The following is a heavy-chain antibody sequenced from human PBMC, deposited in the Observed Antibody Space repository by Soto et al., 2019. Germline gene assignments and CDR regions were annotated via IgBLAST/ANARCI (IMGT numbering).Heavy chain of an antibody. J-gene: IGHJ2*01. D-gene: IGHD5-18*01. CDR3: ARGDTALSYWYFDL. CDR1: GYRFTSHW. CDR2: IDPSDSYT. V-gene: IGHV5-10-1*01. Sequence: EVQLVQSGAEVKKPGESLRISCQGSGYRFTSHWISWVRQMPGKGLEWMGRIDPSDSYTSYSPSFQGHVTISADKSISTVYLQWSSLQASDTAMYYCARGDTALSYWYFDLWGRGTLVTVSS.